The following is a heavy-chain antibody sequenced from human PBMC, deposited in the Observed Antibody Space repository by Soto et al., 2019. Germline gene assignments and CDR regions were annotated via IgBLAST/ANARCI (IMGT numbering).Heavy chain of an antibody. D-gene: IGHD2-8*02. J-gene: IGHJ5*02. Sequence: EMQLSESGGGLVQPGGSLRLSCAASGFTFGSYAMSWVRQAPGKGLEWVSAISGGGSGTYYADSVKGRFTISRDNSKKTLFLQMNSLRVEDTAIYYSAKDPKSTVRFNWFDPWGQGTLVTVSS. CDR3: AKDPKSTVRFNWFDP. CDR1: GFTFGSYA. CDR2: ISGGGSGT. V-gene: IGHV3-23*01.